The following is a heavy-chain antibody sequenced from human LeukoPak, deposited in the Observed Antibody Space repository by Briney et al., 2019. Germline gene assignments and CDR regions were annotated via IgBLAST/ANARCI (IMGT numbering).Heavy chain of an antibody. J-gene: IGHJ4*02. CDR2: IYFSSGDT. Sequence: PGGSLRLSCAASGFTFTNYAMSWVRQAPGKGLEWVSTIYFSSGDTYSADSVKGRFTISRDNAKNTLYLQMNSLRAEDTAIYYCAKDQGEAVVPRRFDYWGQGTLVTVSS. CDR3: AKDQGEAVVPRRFDY. D-gene: IGHD2-2*01. V-gene: IGHV3-23*01. CDR1: GFTFTNYA.